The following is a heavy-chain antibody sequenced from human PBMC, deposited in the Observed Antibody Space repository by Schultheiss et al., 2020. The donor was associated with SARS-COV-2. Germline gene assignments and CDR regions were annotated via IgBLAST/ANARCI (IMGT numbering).Heavy chain of an antibody. J-gene: IGHJ6*02. V-gene: IGHV1-18*01. Sequence: ASVKVSCKASGYIFTSYAISWVRRAPGQGLEWMGWISGYNGDTHYAQKLQGRVTMTTDTSTTTAYMELRSLRSDDTAVYYCARDGCSSTSCHHPPYGMDVWGQGTTVTVSS. D-gene: IGHD2-2*01. CDR3: ARDGCSSTSCHHPPYGMDV. CDR2: ISGYNGDT. CDR1: GYIFTSYA.